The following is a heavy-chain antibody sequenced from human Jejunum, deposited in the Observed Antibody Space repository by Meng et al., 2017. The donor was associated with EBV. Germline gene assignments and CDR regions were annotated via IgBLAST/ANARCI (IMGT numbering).Heavy chain of an antibody. CDR2: ISAGSGDT. CDR3: ARGSSWNRGDY. D-gene: IGHD6-13*01. Sequence: VQLVQSPSDLKKAGAYVTVSCKASGYTLTNYSLHWGRQAPGQGLEWMGYISAGSGDTKNSQKFQGRVTFTRDTSASTVYMELSSLRSEDTAMYYCARGSSWNRGDYWGQGTLVTVSS. V-gene: IGHV1-3*01. CDR1: GYTLTNYS. J-gene: IGHJ4*02.